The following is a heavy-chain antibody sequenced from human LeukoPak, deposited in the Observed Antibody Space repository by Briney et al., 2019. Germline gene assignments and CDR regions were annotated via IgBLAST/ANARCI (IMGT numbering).Heavy chain of an antibody. CDR3: ARERVLGFD. V-gene: IGHV3-9*01. CDR1: GFTFDDYA. J-gene: IGHJ4*02. CDR2: ISWNSGSI. D-gene: IGHD3-10*01. Sequence: PGGSLRLSCAASGFTFDDYAMHWVRQAPGKGLEWVSGISWNSGSIGYADSVKGRFTISRDNAKNSLYLQMNSLRAEDTAVYYCARERVLGFDWGQGTLVTVSS.